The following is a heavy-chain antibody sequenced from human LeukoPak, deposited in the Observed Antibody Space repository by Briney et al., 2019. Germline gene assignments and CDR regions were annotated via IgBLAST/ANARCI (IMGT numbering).Heavy chain of an antibody. CDR3: ARVSGAYSRFFDC. CDR2: IDSGGST. V-gene: IGHV3-66*02. D-gene: IGHD1-26*01. CDR1: GFTVSGNY. Sequence: GGSLRLSCAASGFTVSGNYMSWVRQAPGKGLEWVSVIDSGGSTYYAESVKGRFTISRDSSRDTLYLQMDSVRADDTAVYYCARVSGAYSRFFDCWGQGTLVTVSS. J-gene: IGHJ4*02.